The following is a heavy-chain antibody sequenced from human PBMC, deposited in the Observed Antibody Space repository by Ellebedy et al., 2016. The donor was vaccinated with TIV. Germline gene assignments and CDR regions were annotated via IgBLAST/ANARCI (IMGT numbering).Heavy chain of an antibody. Sequence: ASVKVSCKASGYTFTSYYMHWVRQAPGQGLEWMGIINPSGGSTSYAQKFQGRVTMTRDTSTSTVYMELSSLRSEDTAVYYCARVKTGIAAEGGVFDYWGQGTLVTVSS. V-gene: IGHV1-46*01. CDR3: ARVKTGIAAEGGVFDY. CDR1: GYTFTSYY. J-gene: IGHJ4*02. CDR2: INPSGGST. D-gene: IGHD6-13*01.